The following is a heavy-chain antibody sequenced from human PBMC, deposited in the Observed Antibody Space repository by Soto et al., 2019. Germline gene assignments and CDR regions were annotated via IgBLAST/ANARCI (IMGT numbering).Heavy chain of an antibody. Sequence: QVQLVQSGAEVKKPGASVKVSCKASGYTFTSYDINWVRQATGQGLEWMGWMNPNSGNTGYAQKFQGRVTMTRNTXIXTXXMELSSLRSEDTAVYYCARGWDSSGYYYYYYGMDVWGQGTTVTVSS. CDR1: GYTFTSYD. J-gene: IGHJ6*02. CDR2: MNPNSGNT. V-gene: IGHV1-8*01. CDR3: ARGWDSSGYYYYYYGMDV. D-gene: IGHD3-22*01.